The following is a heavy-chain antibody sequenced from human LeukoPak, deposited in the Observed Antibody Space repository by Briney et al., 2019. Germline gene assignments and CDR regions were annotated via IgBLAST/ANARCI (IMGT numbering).Heavy chain of an antibody. CDR1: GYSISSGYY. J-gene: IGHJ4*02. D-gene: IGHD1-26*01. CDR3: ARGFRGASFDY. Sequence: SETLSLTCTVSGYSISSGYYWGWIRQPPGKGLEWIGSIYHSGSTNYNPSLKSRVTISVDTSKNQFSLKLSSVTAADTAVYYCARGFRGASFDYWGQGTLVTVSS. CDR2: IYHSGST. V-gene: IGHV4-38-2*02.